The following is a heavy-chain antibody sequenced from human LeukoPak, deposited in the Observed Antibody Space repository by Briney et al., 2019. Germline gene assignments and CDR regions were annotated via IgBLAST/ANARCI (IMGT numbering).Heavy chain of an antibody. J-gene: IGHJ6*02. D-gene: IGHD3-10*01. CDR1: GGSISSYY. V-gene: IGHV4-59*01. Sequence: AETLTLTCTVSGGSISSYYLSWIRQPPGKGLEWIGYINYSGSTNYNPSLKKRLSISVDTYKNQFSLKQSSVTAADTAVDYCSRDGDYYCSGSPLLRYGMDVWGQGTMVTVSS. CDR2: INYSGST. CDR3: SRDGDYYCSGSPLLRYGMDV.